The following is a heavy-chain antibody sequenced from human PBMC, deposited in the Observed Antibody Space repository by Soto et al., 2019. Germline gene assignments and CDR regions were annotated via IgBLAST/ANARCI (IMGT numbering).Heavy chain of an antibody. D-gene: IGHD3-3*01. J-gene: IGHJ6*02. CDR1: GFTFSSYG. V-gene: IGHV3-30*18. Sequence: QVQLVESGGGVVQPGRSLRLSCAASGFTFSSYGMHWVRQAPGKGLEWVAVISYDGSNKYYADSVKGRFTISRDNSKNTLYLQMNSLRAEDTAVYYCAEDMRFLEWLWGTYYYYGMDVWGQGTTVTVSS. CDR2: ISYDGSNK. CDR3: AEDMRFLEWLWGTYYYYGMDV.